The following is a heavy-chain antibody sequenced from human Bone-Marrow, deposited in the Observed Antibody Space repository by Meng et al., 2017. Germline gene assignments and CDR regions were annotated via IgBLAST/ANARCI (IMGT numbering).Heavy chain of an antibody. CDR2: IYYSGTT. Sequence: QVQLQESGPGLVTPSQTLSLTCTVSNDSIRSGDYYWSWIRQPLGKGLEWIGFIYYSGTTYYNPSLKSRVTISVDTSKNQFSLNLSSVTAADTAVYYCARDRGGYGDISYWGQGTLVTVPQ. J-gene: IGHJ4*02. V-gene: IGHV4-30-4*01. CDR1: NDSIRSGDYY. CDR3: ARDRGGYGDISY. D-gene: IGHD4-17*01.